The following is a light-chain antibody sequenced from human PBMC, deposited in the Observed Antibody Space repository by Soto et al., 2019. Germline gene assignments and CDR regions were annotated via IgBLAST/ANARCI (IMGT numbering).Light chain of an antibody. CDR3: QSYDTSLSAPV. CDR2: GNT. CDR1: SSNIGAGYD. Sequence: QSVPTQPPSVSGAPGHRVTISCTGISSNIGAGYDVHWYQRLPGSAPKLLIYGNTNRPSGVPVRFSGSKSGTSASLAITGLQAEDEADYYCQSYDTSLSAPVFGGGTKLTVL. J-gene: IGLJ3*02. V-gene: IGLV1-40*01.